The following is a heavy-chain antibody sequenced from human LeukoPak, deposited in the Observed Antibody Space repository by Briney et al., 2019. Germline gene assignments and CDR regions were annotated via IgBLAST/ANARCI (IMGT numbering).Heavy chain of an antibody. V-gene: IGHV4-61*02. CDR2: IYTSGST. J-gene: IGHJ2*01. D-gene: IGHD3-22*01. CDR3: AREDYYDSSGYYHEQTYFDL. Sequence: SQTLSLTCTVSGGSISSGSYYWSWIRQPAGKGLEGIGRIYTSGSTNYNPSLKSRVTISVDTSKNQFSLKLSSVTAADTAVYYCAREDYYDSSGYYHEQTYFDLWGRGTLVTVSS. CDR1: GGSISSGSYY.